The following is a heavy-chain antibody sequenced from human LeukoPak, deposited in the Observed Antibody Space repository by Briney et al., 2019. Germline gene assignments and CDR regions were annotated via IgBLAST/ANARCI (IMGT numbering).Heavy chain of an antibody. J-gene: IGHJ4*02. D-gene: IGHD1-26*01. CDR2: INSDGSST. CDR1: GFTFSSYW. CDR3: AGALVGVASFAY. Sequence: GGSLRLSCAASGFTFSSYWMHWVRQAPGKGLVWVSRINSDGSSTSYADSVKGRFTISRDNAKNTLYLQMNSLRAEDTAVYYWAGALVGVASFAYGGQGPLSPSPQ. V-gene: IGHV3-74*01.